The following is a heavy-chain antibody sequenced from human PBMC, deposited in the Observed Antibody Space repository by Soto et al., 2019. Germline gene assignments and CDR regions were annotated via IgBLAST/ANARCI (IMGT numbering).Heavy chain of an antibody. CDR1: GFTFRHSG. CDR3: AKTLHGDSTGAFDS. V-gene: IGHV3-30*18. D-gene: IGHD2-21*02. Sequence: QVQLVESGGRVVQPGGSLRLSCAASGFTFRHSGMHWVRKTPGKGLEWVSLVSFDGSDQYYADSVKGRFTISRDNFNNTLFLQMNSLRVEDTAVYYCAKTLHGDSTGAFDSWGLGTLVTVSS. J-gene: IGHJ4*02. CDR2: VSFDGSDQ.